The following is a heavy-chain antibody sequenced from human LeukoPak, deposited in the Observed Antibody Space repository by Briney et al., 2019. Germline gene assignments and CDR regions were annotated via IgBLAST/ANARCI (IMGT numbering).Heavy chain of an antibody. CDR3: ARDPPLHLGYSSSWPRGWFDP. V-gene: IGHV7-4-1*02. J-gene: IGHJ5*02. Sequence: ASVKVSCKASGYTFTSYAMNWVRQAPGQGLEWMGWINTNTGNPAYAQGFTGRFVFSLDTSVSTAYLQISSLKAEDTAVYYCARDPPLHLGYSSSWPRGWFDPWGQGTLVTVSS. CDR2: INTNTGNP. CDR1: GYTFTSYA. D-gene: IGHD6-13*01.